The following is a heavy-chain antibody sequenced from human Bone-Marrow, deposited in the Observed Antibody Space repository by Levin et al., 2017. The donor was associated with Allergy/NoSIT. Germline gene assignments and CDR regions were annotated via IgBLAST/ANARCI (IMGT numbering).Heavy chain of an antibody. J-gene: IGHJ6*02. V-gene: IGHV3-23*01. CDR3: AKVLRRLGFSHYYYGMDV. D-gene: IGHD6-19*01. CDR1: GFTFSTYG. Sequence: GGSLRLSCAASGFTFSTYGMSWVRQAPGKGLEWVSGISGSYGSTYYADSVKGRFTISRDNSENTLYLLMNSLRADDTAIYYCAKVLRRLGFSHYYYGMDVWGQGTTVTVSS. CDR2: ISGSYGST.